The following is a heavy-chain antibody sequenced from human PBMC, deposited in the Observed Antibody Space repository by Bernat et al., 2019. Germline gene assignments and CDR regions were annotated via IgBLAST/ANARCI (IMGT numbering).Heavy chain of an antibody. J-gene: IGHJ4*02. V-gene: IGHV1-3*05. CDR1: GYTLSTYT. CDR3: ARVLLLGCPFGY. Sequence: QVQLEQSGAEEKKPGASVKVSCKASGYTLSTYTLHWGRQAPGQRLEWVGWINAGNGYTKFSQKFQGRVTLTRDASASTAYMELSSLTSEDTAVYSCARVLLLGCPFGYWGQGTLVTVSS. CDR2: INAGNGYT. D-gene: IGHD2-8*01.